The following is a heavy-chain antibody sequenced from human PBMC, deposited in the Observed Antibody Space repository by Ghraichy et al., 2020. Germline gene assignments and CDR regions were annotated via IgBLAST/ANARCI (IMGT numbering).Heavy chain of an antibody. CDR3: AKDLRITMTQSLDY. V-gene: IGHV3-23*01. CDR2: IGGSGDTT. CDR1: GFPFSSYA. J-gene: IGHJ4*02. Sequence: GGSLRLSCAASGFPFSSYAMSWVGKAQGRGLEWVSAIGGSGDTTNYADPVKGRITISRDNSKNNVYLQMNSLRVEDTAVYYCAKDLRITMTQSLDYWGQGTLVTVSS. D-gene: IGHD3-22*01.